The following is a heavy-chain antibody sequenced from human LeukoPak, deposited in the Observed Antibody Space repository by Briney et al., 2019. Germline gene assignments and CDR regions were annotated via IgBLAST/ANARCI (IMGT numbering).Heavy chain of an antibody. D-gene: IGHD6-19*01. CDR3: ARRPARYSSGWYAFDI. V-gene: IGHV4-30-2*01. CDR1: GGSISSGGYS. Sequence: PSQTLSLTCAVSGGSISSGGYSWSWIRQPPGKGLEWIGEINHSGSTNYNPSLKSRVTISVDTSKNQFSLKLSSVTAADTAVYYCARRPARYSSGWYAFDIWGQGTMVTVSS. J-gene: IGHJ3*02. CDR2: INHSGST.